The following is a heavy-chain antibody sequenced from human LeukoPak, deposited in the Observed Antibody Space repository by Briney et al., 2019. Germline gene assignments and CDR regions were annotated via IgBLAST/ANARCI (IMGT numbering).Heavy chain of an antibody. V-gene: IGHV3-48*04. Sequence: GGSLRLSCAASGFTFSSYSTNWVRQAPGKGLEWVSYISSSGSTIYYADSVKGRFTISRDNAKNSLYLQMNSLRAEDTAVYYCARDLLGYYYDSSGYYWENYYYGMDVWGQGTTVTVSS. CDR2: ISSSGSTI. CDR3: ARDLLGYYYDSSGYYWENYYYGMDV. J-gene: IGHJ6*02. CDR1: GFTFSSYS. D-gene: IGHD3-22*01.